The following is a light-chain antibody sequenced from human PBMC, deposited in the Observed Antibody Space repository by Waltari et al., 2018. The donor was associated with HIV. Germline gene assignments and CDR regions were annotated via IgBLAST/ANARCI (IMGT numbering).Light chain of an antibody. V-gene: IGLV3-10*01. CDR3: YSTDRK. Sequence: SYELTQPPSVSVSPGQTARITCSGDALPKKYVYCYQQKSGQAPVLVIFEAYKRPSGIPERFSGSSSGTVATLNISGAQVDDEADYYCYSTDRKFGGGTKLTVL. CDR1: ALPKKY. CDR2: EAY. J-gene: IGLJ2*01.